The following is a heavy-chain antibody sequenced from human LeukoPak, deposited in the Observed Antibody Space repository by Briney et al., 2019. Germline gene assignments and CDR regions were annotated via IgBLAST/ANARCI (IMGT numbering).Heavy chain of an antibody. D-gene: IGHD3-16*02. CDR3: AIINYVWGSYRPEEGD. CDR2: IIPIFGTA. Sequence: SVKVSCKASGGTFSSYAISWVRQAPGQGLEWMGGIIPIFGTANYAQKFQGRVTITTDESTSTAYMELSSLRSEDTAVYYCAIINYVWGSYRPEEGDWGQGTLVTVSS. CDR1: GGTFSSYA. J-gene: IGHJ4*02. V-gene: IGHV1-69*05.